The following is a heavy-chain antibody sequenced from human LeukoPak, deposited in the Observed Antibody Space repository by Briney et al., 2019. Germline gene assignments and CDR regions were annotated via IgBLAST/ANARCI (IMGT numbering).Heavy chain of an antibody. D-gene: IGHD6-25*01. V-gene: IGHV4-34*01. J-gene: IGHJ6*03. CDR2: VNHSGST. CDR1: GGSFSGYY. CDR3: ARGKRLSLYYYYYMDV. Sequence: SETLSLTCAVYGGSFSGYYWSWIRQPPGKGLEWIGEVNHSGSTNYNPSLKSRVTISVDTSKNQFSLKLSSVTAADTAVYYCARGKRLSLYYYYYMDVWGKGTTVTVSS.